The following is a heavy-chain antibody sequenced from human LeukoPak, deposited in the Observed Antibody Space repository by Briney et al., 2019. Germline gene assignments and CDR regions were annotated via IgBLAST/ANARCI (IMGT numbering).Heavy chain of an antibody. J-gene: IGHJ3*02. Sequence: PSETLSLTCTVSGVSIRSYYWTWIRQPPGKELEWIGYIYYSGSTNYNPSLKSRVTISVDTSKNQFSLKLSSVTAADTAVYYCARDSRILGRDWLAFDIWGQGTMVTVSS. V-gene: IGHV4-59*01. CDR3: ARDSRILGRDWLAFDI. CDR1: GVSIRSYY. CDR2: IYYSGST. D-gene: IGHD3/OR15-3a*01.